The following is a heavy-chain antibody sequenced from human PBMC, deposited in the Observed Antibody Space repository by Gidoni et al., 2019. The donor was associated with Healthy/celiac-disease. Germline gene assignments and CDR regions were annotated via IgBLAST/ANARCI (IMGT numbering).Heavy chain of an antibody. V-gene: IGHV3-15*01. CDR2: IKSKTEGRKT. CDR1: GFTFISAW. J-gene: IGHJ3*01. CDR3: TTDTLPNTAMASD. Sequence: EVQMVESGGGLLTPGWSLSLSFAASGFTFISAWMSWFRQAPGKGREGVGRIKSKTEGRKTDYAEPVKGRLTIARDESKNTLYLQMNSLKTEDTAGYDCTTDTLPNTAMASDWGQGTMVTVSS. D-gene: IGHD5-18*01.